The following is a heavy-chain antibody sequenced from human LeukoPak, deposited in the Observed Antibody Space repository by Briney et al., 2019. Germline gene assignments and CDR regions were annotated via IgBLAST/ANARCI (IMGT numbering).Heavy chain of an antibody. CDR3: AKAPVRIAVAGTFDY. D-gene: IGHD6-19*01. CDR2: ISWNSGSI. CDR1: GFTFDDYA. V-gene: IGHV3-9*01. J-gene: IGHJ4*02. Sequence: GGSLRLSCAASGFTFDDYAVHWVRQAPGKGLEWVSGISWNSGSIGYADSVKGRFTISRDNAKNSLYLQMNSLRAEDTALYYCAKAPVRIAVAGTFDYWGQGTLVTVSS.